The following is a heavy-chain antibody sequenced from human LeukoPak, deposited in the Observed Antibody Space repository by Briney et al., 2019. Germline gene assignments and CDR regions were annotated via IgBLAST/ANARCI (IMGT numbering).Heavy chain of an antibody. V-gene: IGHV1-46*01. CDR2: INPSGGST. D-gene: IGHD6-19*01. CDR1: GYTFTSNY. J-gene: IGHJ3*02. CDR3: ARDHTADIAVAGPGAFDI. Sequence: ASVKVSCKASGYTFTSNYIHWVRQAPGQGLEWMGIINPSGGSTSYAQKFQGRVTMTRDTSTSTVYMELSSLRSEDTAVYYCARDHTADIAVAGPGAFDIWGQGTMVTVSS.